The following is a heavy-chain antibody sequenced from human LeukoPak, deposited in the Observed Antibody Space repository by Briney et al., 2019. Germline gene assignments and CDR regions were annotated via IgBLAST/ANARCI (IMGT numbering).Heavy chain of an antibody. J-gene: IGHJ5*02. CDR3: ARSLRGYSGYFDP. CDR1: GGSFSGYY. V-gene: IGHV4-34*01. CDR2: INHSGST. D-gene: IGHD5-12*01. Sequence: PSETLSLTCAVSGGSFSGYYWTWIRQPPGKGLEWIGEINHSGSTNYNPSLKSRVTISVDTSKNQFSLKLSSVTAADTAVYYCARSLRGYSGYFDPWGQGTLVTASS.